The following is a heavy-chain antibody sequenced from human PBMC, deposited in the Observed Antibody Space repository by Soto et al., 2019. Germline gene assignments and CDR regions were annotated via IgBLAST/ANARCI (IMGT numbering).Heavy chain of an antibody. CDR3: VRGTNGWRGMDY. D-gene: IGHD2-8*01. Sequence: WGSLRLSCATSGFTFVSYPIHWFRQAPWKGPVWVSRITEDGSDTTYADSVKGRFTVTRDNAKNTMYLQMSGLGAEDTAVYHCVRGTNGWRGMDYWGQGTLVTVSS. J-gene: IGHJ4*02. V-gene: IGHV3-74*01. CDR2: ITEDGSDT. CDR1: GFTFVSYP.